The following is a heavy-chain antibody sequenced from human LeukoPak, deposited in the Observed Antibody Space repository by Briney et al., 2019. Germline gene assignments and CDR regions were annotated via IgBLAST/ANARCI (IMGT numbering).Heavy chain of an antibody. J-gene: IGHJ4*02. CDR1: GLTFSSYW. CDR2: INSDGSST. D-gene: IGHD1-26*01. V-gene: IGHV3-74*01. CDR3: ARDRNTGSSYENLFEY. Sequence: GGSLRLSCAASGLTFSSYWMHWVRQAPGKGLVWVSRINSDGSSTSYADSVKGRFTISRDNAKNTLYLQMNSLRAEDTSVYYCARDRNTGSSYENLFEYWGQGSLVTVSS.